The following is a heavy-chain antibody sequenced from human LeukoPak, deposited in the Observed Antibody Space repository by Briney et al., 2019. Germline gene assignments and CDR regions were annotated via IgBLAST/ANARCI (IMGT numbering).Heavy chain of an antibody. Sequence: GGSLRLSCTVSGFTVSSNSMSWVRQAPGKGLEWVSFIYSDNTHYSDSVKGRFTISRDNSKNTLYLQMNSLRAEDTAVYYCARRAGVYSHPYDYWGQGTLVTVSS. CDR3: ARRAGVYSHPYDY. J-gene: IGHJ4*02. D-gene: IGHD4-23*01. CDR1: GFTVSSNS. V-gene: IGHV3-53*01. CDR2: IYSDNT.